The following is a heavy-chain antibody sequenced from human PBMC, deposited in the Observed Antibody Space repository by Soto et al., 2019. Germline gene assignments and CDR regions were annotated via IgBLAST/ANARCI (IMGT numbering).Heavy chain of an antibody. J-gene: IGHJ1*01. CDR2: INAGNGNT. V-gene: IGHV1-3*01. CDR1: GYTFTSYA. D-gene: IGHD3-3*02. Sequence: ASVKVSCKASGYTFTSYAMHWVRQAPGERLEWMGWINAGNGNTKYSQKFQGRVTITRDTSASTAYMELSSLRSEDTAVYYCAREPPNRVLDLQYFQHWGQGTLVTVSS. CDR3: AREPPNRVLDLQYFQH.